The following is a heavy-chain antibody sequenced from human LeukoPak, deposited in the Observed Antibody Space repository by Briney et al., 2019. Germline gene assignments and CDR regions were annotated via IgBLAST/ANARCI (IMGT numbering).Heavy chain of an antibody. CDR2: IKSKNDGGTI. V-gene: IGHV3-15*01. Sequence: GGSLRLSCAASGFTFSSYWMSWVRQAPGKGLEWVGRIKSKNDGGTIDYAAPVKGRFTISRDDSKNTLFLQMNSLKIEDTAVYYCTTDRFDWGQGTLVTVSS. CDR1: GFTFSSYW. J-gene: IGHJ4*02. CDR3: TTDRFD.